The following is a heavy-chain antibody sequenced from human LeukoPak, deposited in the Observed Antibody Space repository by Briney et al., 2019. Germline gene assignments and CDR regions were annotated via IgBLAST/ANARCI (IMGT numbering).Heavy chain of an antibody. Sequence: SEALSLTCAVSGYSISSGYYWGWIRQPPGKGLEWIGSIYHSGSTYYNPSLKSRVTISVDTSKNQFSLKLSSVTAADTAVYYCARHYDILTGYYSYYYMDVWGKGTTVTVSS. CDR1: GYSISSGYY. CDR3: ARHYDILTGYYSYYYMDV. J-gene: IGHJ6*03. D-gene: IGHD3-9*01. CDR2: IYHSGST. V-gene: IGHV4-38-2*01.